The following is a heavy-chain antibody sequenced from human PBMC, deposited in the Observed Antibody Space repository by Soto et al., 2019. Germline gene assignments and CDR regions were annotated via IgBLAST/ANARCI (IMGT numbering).Heavy chain of an antibody. CDR2: LDPEDGET. CDR1: GYTLTDLS. V-gene: IGHV1-24*01. J-gene: IGHJ4*02. CDR3: ATHRSGRFLEWLPEGSLGY. D-gene: IGHD3-3*01. Sequence: GASVKVSCKVSGYTLTDLSMQWVRQAPGKGLGWMGGLDPEDGETIYAQKCQGRVTMTEDTARDTAYMELGSLRSEDTAVYYCATHRSGRFLEWLPEGSLGYWGQGTLVTVSS.